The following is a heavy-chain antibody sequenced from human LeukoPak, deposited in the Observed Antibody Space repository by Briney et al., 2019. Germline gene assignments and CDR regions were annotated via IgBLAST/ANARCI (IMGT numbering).Heavy chain of an antibody. CDR1: GFTFSSYA. Sequence: PGGSLRLSCAASGFTFSSYAMHWVRQAPGKGLEYVSAISSNGGSTYYANSVKGRFTISRDNSKNTLYLQMGSLRAEDMAVYYCARVLRSLGLSDYYYYYMDVWGKGTTVTVSS. CDR3: ARVLRSLGLSDYYYYYMDV. V-gene: IGHV3-64*01. CDR2: ISSNGGST. J-gene: IGHJ6*03. D-gene: IGHD3-16*02.